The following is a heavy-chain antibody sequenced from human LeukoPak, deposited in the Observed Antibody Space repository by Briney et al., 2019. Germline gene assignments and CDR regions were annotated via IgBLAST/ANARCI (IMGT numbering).Heavy chain of an antibody. J-gene: IGHJ6*02. CDR3: AKDMDTTTITPAGLDV. CDR1: GLTFRAYG. Sequence: GGSLRLSCAVSGLTFRAYGMHWVRRAPGKGLEWVALISHDGSNTYYGASVKGRFTISRDNSKNTLYLQMNSLRVEDRAVYYCAKDMDTTTITPAGLDVWGQGTTVTVSS. V-gene: IGHV3-30*18. CDR2: ISHDGSNT. D-gene: IGHD5-18*01.